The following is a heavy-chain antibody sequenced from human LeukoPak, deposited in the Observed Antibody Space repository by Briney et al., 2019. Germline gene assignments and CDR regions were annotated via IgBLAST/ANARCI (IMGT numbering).Heavy chain of an antibody. CDR1: GFSLRTSEVG. J-gene: IGHJ4*02. D-gene: IGHD4-17*01. CDR2: IYWDDAK. Sequence: SGPTLVNPTQTLTLTCTFSGFSLRTSEVGVGWIRQPPGRALEWLALIYWDDAKRYSPSLKSRLTVTKDTSKNQVVLTMTNMDPVDTATYYCSRCDYGDYYFDYWGQGTLVTVSS. CDR3: SRCDYGDYYFDY. V-gene: IGHV2-5*02.